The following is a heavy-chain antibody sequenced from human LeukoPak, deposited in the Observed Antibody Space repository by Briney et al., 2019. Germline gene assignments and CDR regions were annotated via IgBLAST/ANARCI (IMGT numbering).Heavy chain of an antibody. J-gene: IGHJ4*02. Sequence: GGSLRLSCAASGFTFSSYAMSWVRQAPGKGLEWVSAISGGGGSTYYADSVKGRFTISRDNSKNTLYLQMNSLRAEDTAVYYCAKGVLVDDSSGWGQGTLVTVSS. V-gene: IGHV3-23*01. CDR3: AKGVLVDDSSG. CDR2: ISGGGGST. CDR1: GFTFSSYA. D-gene: IGHD3-22*01.